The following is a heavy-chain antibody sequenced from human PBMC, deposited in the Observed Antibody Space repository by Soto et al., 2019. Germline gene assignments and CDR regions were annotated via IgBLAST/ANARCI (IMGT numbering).Heavy chain of an antibody. D-gene: IGHD2-2*01. V-gene: IGHV5-51*01. Sequence: GESLKISCRGSGFTFTNYWIAWGRPVPGKGLEWMGIIYPGDSDTSYSPSFQGQVTISADKSINTAYLHWSSLKASDTAMYYCAKHEGYCSSTTCSNFDYWGQGTLVTVSS. CDR2: IYPGDSDT. CDR1: GFTFTNYW. J-gene: IGHJ4*02. CDR3: AKHEGYCSSTTCSNFDY.